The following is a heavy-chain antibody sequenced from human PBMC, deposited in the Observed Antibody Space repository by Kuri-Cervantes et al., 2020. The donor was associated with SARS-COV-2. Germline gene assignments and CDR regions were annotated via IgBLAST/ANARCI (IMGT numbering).Heavy chain of an antibody. V-gene: IGHV1-2*04. Sequence: ASVKVSCKASGYTFTSYYMHWVRQAPGQGLEWMGWINPNSGGTNYAQKFQGWVTMTRDTSISTAYMELSRLRSDDTAVYYCARDYSSPYYFEFWGQGSLVTVSS. CDR3: ARDYSSPYYFEF. J-gene: IGHJ4*02. D-gene: IGHD4-11*01. CDR2: INPNSGGT. CDR1: GYTFTSYY.